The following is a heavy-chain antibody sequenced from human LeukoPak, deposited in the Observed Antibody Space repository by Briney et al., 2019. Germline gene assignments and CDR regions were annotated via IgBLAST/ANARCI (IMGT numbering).Heavy chain of an antibody. V-gene: IGHV3-21*01. D-gene: IGHD5-24*01. CDR1: GFTLSSYS. CDR3: ARDYMGRWDY. Sequence: GGSLRLSCAASGFTLSSYSMNWVRQAPGKGLEWVSSISSSSSYIYYADSVRGRFTISRDNAKNSLYLQMNSLRAEDTAVYYCARDYMGRWDYWGQGTLVTVSS. CDR2: ISSSSSYI. J-gene: IGHJ4*02.